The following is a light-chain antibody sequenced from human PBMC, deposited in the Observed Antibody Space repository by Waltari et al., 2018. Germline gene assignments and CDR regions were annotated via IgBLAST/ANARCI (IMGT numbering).Light chain of an antibody. CDR2: DDS. Sequence: SYVLPQSPSVSVAPGQTAVITCGGNNIGSKTVCWFQQKPGQAPVLVVYDDSDRPSGVPDGFSGANSGNTATLTVSRVEAGDEADYYCQVWDSISDRVLFGGGTKLTVL. V-gene: IGLV3-21*02. CDR1: NIGSKT. CDR3: QVWDSISDRVL. J-gene: IGLJ2*01.